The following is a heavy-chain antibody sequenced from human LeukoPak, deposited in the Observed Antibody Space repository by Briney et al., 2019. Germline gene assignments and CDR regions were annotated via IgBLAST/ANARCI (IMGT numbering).Heavy chain of an antibody. CDR3: ARASSYDTAMVTDYYYYMDV. J-gene: IGHJ6*03. D-gene: IGHD5-18*01. CDR1: GGSISSYY. V-gene: IGHV4-4*07. Sequence: SVTLSLTCTVSGGSISSYYWSWIRQPAGKGLEWIGRIYTSGGTNYNPSLKSRVTMSVDTSKNQFSLKLSSVTAADTAVYYCARASSYDTAMVTDYYYYMDVWGKGTTVTVSS. CDR2: IYTSGGT.